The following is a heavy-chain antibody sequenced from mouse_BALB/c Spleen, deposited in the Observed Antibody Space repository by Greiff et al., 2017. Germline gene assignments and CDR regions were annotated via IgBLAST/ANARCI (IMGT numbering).Heavy chain of an antibody. J-gene: IGHJ2*01. CDR1: GYTFTSYW. V-gene: IGHV1S81*02. D-gene: IGHD1-2*01. Sequence: VQLQQSGAELVKPGASVKLSCKASGYTFTSYWMHWVKQRPGQGLEWIGEINPSNGRTNYNEKFKSKATLTVDKSSSTAYMQLSSLTSEDSAVYYCARLEFFITTGAYWGQGTTLTVSS. CDR3: ARLEFFITTGAY. CDR2: INPSNGRT.